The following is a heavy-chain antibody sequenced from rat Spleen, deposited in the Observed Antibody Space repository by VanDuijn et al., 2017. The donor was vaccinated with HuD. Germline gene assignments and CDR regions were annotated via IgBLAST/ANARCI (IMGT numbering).Heavy chain of an antibody. CDR3: ARTGLFDY. CDR2: ISYDGSST. J-gene: IGHJ2*01. V-gene: IGHV5-29*01. CDR1: GFTFSDYY. D-gene: IGHD4-2*01. Sequence: EVQLVESDGGLVQPGRSLKLSCAASGFTFSDYYMAWVRQAPTKGLEWVATISYDGSSTYYRDSVKGRFTISRDNAKSTLYLQMDSLRSEDTATYYCARTGLFDYWGQGVMVTVSS.